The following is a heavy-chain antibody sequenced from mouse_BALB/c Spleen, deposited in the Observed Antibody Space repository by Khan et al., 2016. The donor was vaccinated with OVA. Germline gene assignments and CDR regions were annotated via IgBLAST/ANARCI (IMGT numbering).Heavy chain of an antibody. CDR2: IWSDGST. CDR3: ARQPYYHYYFFDY. V-gene: IGHV2-6-1*01. J-gene: IGHJ4*01. CDR1: GFSLTNYG. Sequence: QVQLQQSGPGLVAPSQSLSITCTISGFSLTNYGVHWVRQPPGKGLEWLVVIWSDGSTTYNSPLNSRLSISKDNSKSQVFLKMNSLQADDTAMYYSARQPYYHYYFFDYWGQGTSVTVSS. D-gene: IGHD2-10*01.